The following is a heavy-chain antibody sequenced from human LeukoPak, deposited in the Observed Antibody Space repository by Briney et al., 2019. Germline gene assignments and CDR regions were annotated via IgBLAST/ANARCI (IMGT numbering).Heavy chain of an antibody. J-gene: IGHJ4*02. CDR2: ISSSGGST. V-gene: IGHV3-23*01. CDR3: AKDDCSGGSCYSGHDH. Sequence: GGSLRLSCVASGFTLSGYWMSWVRQAPGKGLEWVSAISSSGGSTYCADSVKGRFTISRGNSKNTLYLQMNSLRAEDTAVYYCAKDDCSGGSCYSGHDHWGQGTLVTVSS. CDR1: GFTLSGYW. D-gene: IGHD2-15*01.